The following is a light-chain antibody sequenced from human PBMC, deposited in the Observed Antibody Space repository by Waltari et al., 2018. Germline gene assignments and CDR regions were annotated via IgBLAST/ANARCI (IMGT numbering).Light chain of an antibody. Sequence: QSVLTPPPSVSGAPGRSVTISCTGGSSNLGTGYAVLWYQQLPGTAPKLLIYTNIYRPPGVPDRFSGSKSGTSASLIIAELQAEDAADYYCQSFDISLNGAVFGAGTKVTVL. CDR2: TNI. V-gene: IGLV1-40*01. CDR1: SSNLGTGYA. CDR3: QSFDISLNGAV. J-gene: IGLJ1*01.